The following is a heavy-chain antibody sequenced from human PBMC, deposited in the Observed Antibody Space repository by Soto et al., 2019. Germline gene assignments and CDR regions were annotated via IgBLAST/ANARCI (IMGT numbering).Heavy chain of an antibody. Sequence: QVQHVQSGAEVKKPGASVKVSCKASGYTFTTYTIHWVRQAPGHGLEWMGWIDAGNGNTEYSQKFQGRVTFTRDTSASTAYMELSSLSSEDTAVFYCARVGYSAYDYWGQGTLVTVSS. CDR2: IDAGNGNT. CDR1: GYTFTTYT. D-gene: IGHD5-12*01. J-gene: IGHJ4*02. V-gene: IGHV1-3*01. CDR3: ARVGYSAYDY.